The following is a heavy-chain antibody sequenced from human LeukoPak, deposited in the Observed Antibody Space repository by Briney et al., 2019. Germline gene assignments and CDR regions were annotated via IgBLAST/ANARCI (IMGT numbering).Heavy chain of an antibody. D-gene: IGHD4-17*01. CDR3: ARDFGEYGDYTGAFDY. CDR2: IYYSGST. J-gene: IGHJ4*02. V-gene: IGHV4-30-4*01. CDR1: GGSISSGDYY. Sequence: SQTLSLTCTVSGGSISSGDYYWSWIRQPPGKGLEWIGYIYYSGSTYYNPSLKSRVTISVDTSKNQFSLKLSSVTAADTAVYYCARDFGEYGDYTGAFDYWGQGTLVTVSS.